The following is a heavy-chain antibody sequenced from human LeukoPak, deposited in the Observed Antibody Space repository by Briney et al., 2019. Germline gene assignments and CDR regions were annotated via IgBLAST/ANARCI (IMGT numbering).Heavy chain of an antibody. CDR2: ITSSSSSM. V-gene: IGHV3-21*01. J-gene: IGHJ4*02. CDR3: ARDLAWGGY. CDR1: GFTFGIYT. Sequence: GGSLRLSCVASGFTFGIYTMSWVRQAPGKGLEWVSSITSSSSSMYSADSVKGRLTISRDNAKNSLYLQMNSLRAEDTAVYYCARDLAWGGYWGQGTLVTVSS. D-gene: IGHD7-27*01.